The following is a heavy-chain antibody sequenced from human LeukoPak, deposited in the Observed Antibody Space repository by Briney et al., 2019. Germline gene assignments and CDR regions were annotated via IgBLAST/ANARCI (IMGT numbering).Heavy chain of an antibody. CDR1: GGSFSGYY. CDR2: INHSGST. CDR3: ARGTGNSRFDP. Sequence: PSETLSLTCAVYGGSFSGYYWSWIRQPPGKGLEWIGEINHSGSTNYNPSLKSRVTISVDTSKNQFSLKLSSVTAADTAVYYCARGTGNSRFDPWGQGTLVTVSS. V-gene: IGHV4-34*01. J-gene: IGHJ5*02. D-gene: IGHD2-8*02.